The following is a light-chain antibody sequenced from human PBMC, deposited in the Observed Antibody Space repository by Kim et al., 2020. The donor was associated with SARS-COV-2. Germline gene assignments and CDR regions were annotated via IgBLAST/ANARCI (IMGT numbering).Light chain of an antibody. J-gene: IGLJ2*01. V-gene: IGLV2-14*03. CDR2: DVS. CDR1: SSDVGGYTY. CDR3: SSYTSSSTVV. Sequence: GQSITISGTGTSSDVGGYTYDSWYQQYPGKAPKLMIYDVSNRPSGVSNRFSGSKSGNTASLTISGLQAEDEADYYCSSYTSSSTVVFGGGTQLTVL.